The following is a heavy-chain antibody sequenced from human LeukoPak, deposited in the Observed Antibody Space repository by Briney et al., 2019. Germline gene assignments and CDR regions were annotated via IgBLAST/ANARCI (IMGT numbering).Heavy chain of an antibody. CDR2: IYTSGST. CDR3: ARDSYYDFWSGYHNYYYYYMDV. V-gene: IGHV4-4*07. CDR1: GGSISSYY. J-gene: IGHJ6*03. D-gene: IGHD3-3*01. Sequence: SETLSLTCTVSGGSISSYYWSWIRQPAGKGLEWIGRIYTSGSTNYNPSLKSRVTMSVDTSKNQFSLKLISVTAADTAVYYCARDSYYDFWSGYHNYYYYYMDVWGKGTTVTVSS.